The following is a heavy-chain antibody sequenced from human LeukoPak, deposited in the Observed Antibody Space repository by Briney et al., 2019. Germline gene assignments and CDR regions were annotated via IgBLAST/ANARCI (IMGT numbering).Heavy chain of an antibody. J-gene: IGHJ4*02. CDR1: GDSIY. CDR3: AVVTSRPRYFDH. Sequence: SETLSLTCSVSGDSIYWSWVRQSPGKGLQWIGTVYYSGATNYNPSLASRVTMSLDMSKSQFSLKLSSVTAADTAIYYCAVVTSRPRYFDHWGQGTLITVSS. CDR2: VYYSGAT. D-gene: IGHD2-21*02. V-gene: IGHV4-59*01.